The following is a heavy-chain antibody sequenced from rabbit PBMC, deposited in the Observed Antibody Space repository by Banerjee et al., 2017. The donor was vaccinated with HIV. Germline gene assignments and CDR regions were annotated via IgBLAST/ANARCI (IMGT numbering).Heavy chain of an antibody. D-gene: IGHD6-1*01. Sequence: QEQLVESGGDLVKPEGSLTLTCTASGFSFSTYYICWVRQAPGKGLEWIGCIYTGNSATYYASWAKGRFTISKTSSTTVTLQMTSLTAADTATCFCARRHTDSAAYGLWGPGTLVTVS. CDR1: GFSFSTYY. V-gene: IGHV1S45*01. CDR2: IYTGNSAT. CDR3: ARRHTDSAAYGL. J-gene: IGHJ4*01.